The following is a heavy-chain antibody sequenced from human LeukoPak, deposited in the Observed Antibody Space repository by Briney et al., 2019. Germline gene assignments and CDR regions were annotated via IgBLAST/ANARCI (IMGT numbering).Heavy chain of an antibody. D-gene: IGHD6-13*01. CDR3: ARPSLAGIAANWYADWFDP. V-gene: IGHV1-2*06. Sequence: ASVKVSCEASGYTFTGYYMHWVRQAPGQGLEWMGRINPNSGGTNYAQKFQGRVTMTRDTSISTAYMELSRLRSDDTAVYYCARPSLAGIAANWYADWFDPWGQGTLVTVSS. CDR1: GYTFTGYY. CDR2: INPNSGGT. J-gene: IGHJ5*02.